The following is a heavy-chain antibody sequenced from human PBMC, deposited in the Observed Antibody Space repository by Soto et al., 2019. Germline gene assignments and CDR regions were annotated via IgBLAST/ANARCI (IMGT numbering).Heavy chain of an antibody. V-gene: IGHV3-23*01. CDR1: GFTFSTYA. CDR2: IRGSGGST. J-gene: IGHJ1*01. Sequence: GGSLRLSCAASGFTFSTYAMSWVRQAPGKGLEWVSAIRGSGGSTYYADSVKGRFTISRDNSKNTLYLQMNSLRAEDTAVYYCAKGYGDYVAYFQHWGQGTLVTVSS. CDR3: AKGYGDYVAYFQH. D-gene: IGHD4-17*01.